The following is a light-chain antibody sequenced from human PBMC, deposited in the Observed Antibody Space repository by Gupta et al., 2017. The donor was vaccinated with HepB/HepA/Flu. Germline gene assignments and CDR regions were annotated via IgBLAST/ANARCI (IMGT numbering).Light chain of an antibody. CDR2: SDN. V-gene: IGLV1-44*01. CDR3: AAWDDSLWV. CDR1: SSNIGKNT. J-gene: IGLJ3*02. Sequence: RIYGTCSGGSSNIGKNTVTWYQQLPGTAPKLLIYSDNRRPSGVPDRFSGSRSGTSASLAISGLQSQDEADYYCAAWDDSLWVFGGGTKLTVL.